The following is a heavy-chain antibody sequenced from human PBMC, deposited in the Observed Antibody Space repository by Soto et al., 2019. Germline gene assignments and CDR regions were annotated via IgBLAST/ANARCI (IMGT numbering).Heavy chain of an antibody. CDR1: GFTFSSYA. D-gene: IGHD2-2*01. CDR2: ISGSGGST. V-gene: IGHV3-23*01. J-gene: IGHJ3*02. Sequence: ELQLLESGGGLVQPGGSLRLSCAASGFTFSSYAMSWVRQAPGKGLEWVSAISGSGGSTYYADSVKGRFTISRDNSKNTLYLQMNSLRAEDTAVYYCAKDFDYCSSTSCYVDAFDIWGQGTMVTVSS. CDR3: AKDFDYCSSTSCYVDAFDI.